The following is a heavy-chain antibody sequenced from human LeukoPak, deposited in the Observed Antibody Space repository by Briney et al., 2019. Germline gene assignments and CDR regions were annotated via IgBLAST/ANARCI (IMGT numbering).Heavy chain of an antibody. D-gene: IGHD3-10*01. CDR3: ARHQEGMVRGVLYYMDV. CDR2: IYYSGIT. Sequence: SETLSLTSTVSGASISSSDRYWGWIRQPPGKGLEWIGSIYYSGITYHNPSLKSRVTISVDTSNNQFSLKMSSVTAADTAVYFCARHQEGMVRGVLYYMDVWGKGTTVIISS. CDR1: GASISSSDRY. J-gene: IGHJ6*03. V-gene: IGHV4-39*01.